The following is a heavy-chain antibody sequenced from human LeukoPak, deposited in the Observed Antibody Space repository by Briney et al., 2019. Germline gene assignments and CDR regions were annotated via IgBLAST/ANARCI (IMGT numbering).Heavy chain of an antibody. CDR3: ATSLTTVTTLDY. Sequence: GGSLRLSCLTSGFTFSTNAMSWVRQAPGKGLEWISGISGSGASTYYADSVTGRFTVSRDNSKNKVSLQMSSLRAEDTAVYYCATSLTTVTTLDYWGQGTLVTVSS. CDR2: ISGSGAST. J-gene: IGHJ4*02. D-gene: IGHD4-17*01. CDR1: GFTFSTNA. V-gene: IGHV3-23*01.